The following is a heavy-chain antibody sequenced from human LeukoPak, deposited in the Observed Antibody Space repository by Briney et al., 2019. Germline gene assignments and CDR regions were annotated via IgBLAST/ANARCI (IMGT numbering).Heavy chain of an antibody. CDR1: GFTFSSYG. D-gene: IGHD1-26*01. Sequence: PGRSLRLSCAASGFTFSSYGMHWVRQAPGKGLEWVAVISYDGSNKYYADSVKGRFTTSRDNSKNTLYLQMNSLRAEDTAAYYCAKGQAGGYWGQGTLVTVSS. CDR2: ISYDGSNK. J-gene: IGHJ4*02. CDR3: AKGQAGGY. V-gene: IGHV3-30*18.